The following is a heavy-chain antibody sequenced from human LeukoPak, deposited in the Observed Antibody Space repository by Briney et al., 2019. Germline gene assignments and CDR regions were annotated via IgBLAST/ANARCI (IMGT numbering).Heavy chain of an antibody. Sequence: GESLKISCKDSGYSFTTYWIGWVRQMPGKGLEWMGIIYPGDSDTRYSPSFQGQVAISADKSINTAYLQWSSLKASDTAMYYCARRGGSAYYGVFDYWGQGTLVTVSS. J-gene: IGHJ4*02. CDR3: ARRGGSAYYGVFDY. D-gene: IGHD3-10*01. CDR2: IYPGDSDT. CDR1: GYSFTTYW. V-gene: IGHV5-51*01.